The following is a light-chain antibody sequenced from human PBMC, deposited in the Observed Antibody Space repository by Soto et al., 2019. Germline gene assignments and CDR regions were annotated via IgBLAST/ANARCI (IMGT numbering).Light chain of an antibody. CDR3: QQFNSYPLT. CDR2: DAS. V-gene: IGKV1-13*02. CDR1: QGISSA. J-gene: IGKJ5*01. Sequence: AIQLTQSPSSLSASVGDRVTITCRASQGISSALAWYQQKPGKTPKLLIYDASSLESGVPSRFSGSGSGTDFTLTISILQPEDFESYYCQQFNSYPLTFGQGTRLEIK.